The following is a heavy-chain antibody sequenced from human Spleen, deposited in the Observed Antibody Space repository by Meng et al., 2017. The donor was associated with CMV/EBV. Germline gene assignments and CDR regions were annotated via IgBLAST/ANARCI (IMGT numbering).Heavy chain of an antibody. Sequence: SETLSLTCAVYGGSFSGYYWSWIRQPPGKGLEWIGEINHSGSTNYNPSLKSRVTISVDTSKTQFSLKLTSVSAADTAVYYCARDVAAAGNRFDTWGQGALVTVSS. J-gene: IGHJ5*02. V-gene: IGHV4-34*01. D-gene: IGHD6-13*01. CDR3: ARDVAAAGNRFDT. CDR2: INHSGST. CDR1: GGSFSGYY.